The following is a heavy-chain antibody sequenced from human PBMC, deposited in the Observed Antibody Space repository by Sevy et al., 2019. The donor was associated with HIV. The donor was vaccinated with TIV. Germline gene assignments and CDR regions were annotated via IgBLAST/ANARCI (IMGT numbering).Heavy chain of an antibody. V-gene: IGHV3-21*01. CDR1: GFTFSSYS. J-gene: IGHJ6*03. CDR2: ISSSSSYI. Sequence: GESLKISCAASGFTFSSYSMNWVRQAPGKGLEWVSSISSSSSYIYYADSVKGRFTISRDNAKNSLYLQMNSLRAEDTAVYYCARDRPEDYYYYYMDVWGKGTTVTVSS. CDR3: ARDRPEDYYYYYMDV.